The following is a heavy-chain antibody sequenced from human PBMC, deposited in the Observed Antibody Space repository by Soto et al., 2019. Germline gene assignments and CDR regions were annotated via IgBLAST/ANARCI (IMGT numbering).Heavy chain of an antibody. D-gene: IGHD2-2*01. CDR3: AREDIVLVPAASPYYYYGMDV. Sequence: PSQTLSLTCAISGDSVSSNSAAWNWIRQSPSRGLEWLGRTYYRSKWYNDYAVSVKSRITINPDTSKNQFSLQLNSVTPEDTAVYYCAREDIVLVPAASPYYYYGMDVWGQGTTVTVSS. CDR2: TYYRSKWYN. J-gene: IGHJ6*02. CDR1: GDSVSSNSAA. V-gene: IGHV6-1*01.